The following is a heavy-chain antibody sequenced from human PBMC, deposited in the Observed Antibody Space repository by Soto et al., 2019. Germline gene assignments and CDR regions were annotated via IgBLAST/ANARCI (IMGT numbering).Heavy chain of an antibody. Sequence: PGGSLRLSCAASGFTFSSYWMSCVRQAPGKGLEWVANIKQDGSEKYYVDSVKGRFTISRDNAKNSLYLQMNSLRAEDTAVYYCARLIRDYDILTGYYYYYYMDVWGKGTTVTVSS. J-gene: IGHJ6*03. V-gene: IGHV3-7*03. CDR1: GFTFSSYW. D-gene: IGHD3-9*01. CDR3: ARLIRDYDILTGYYYYYYMDV. CDR2: IKQDGSEK.